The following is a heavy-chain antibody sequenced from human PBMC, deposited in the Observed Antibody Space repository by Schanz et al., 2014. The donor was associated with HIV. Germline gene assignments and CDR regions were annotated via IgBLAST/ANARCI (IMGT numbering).Heavy chain of an antibody. CDR1: GFTFTSHG. CDR2: IWYDGSKT. CDR3: ARDLRNGISAGPSAGL. D-gene: IGHD6-13*01. V-gene: IGHV3-33*01. Sequence: QVQLVESGGGVVQPGRSLRLSCVASGFTFTSHGMHWVRQPPGKGLQWLAMIWYDGSKTSYADSVKGRFTISRDNSKNTLYLQMNSLRPEDTAVYYCARDLRNGISAGPSAGLWGLGTLVTVS. J-gene: IGHJ4*02.